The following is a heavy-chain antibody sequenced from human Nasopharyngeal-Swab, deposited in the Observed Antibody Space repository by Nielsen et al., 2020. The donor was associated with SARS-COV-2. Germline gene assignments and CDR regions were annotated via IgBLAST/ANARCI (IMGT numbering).Heavy chain of an antibody. CDR1: GGSFSGYY. V-gene: IGHV4-34*01. D-gene: IGHD3-22*01. J-gene: IGHJ4*02. Sequence: GSLRLSCAVYGGSFSGYYWSWIRQPPGKGLEWIGEINHSGSTIYNPSLKSRVTISVDTSKNQFSLKLSSVTAADTAVYYCARGLGQYYYDSSGYYFFDYWGQGTLVTVSS. CDR3: ARGLGQYYYDSSGYYFFDY. CDR2: INHSGST.